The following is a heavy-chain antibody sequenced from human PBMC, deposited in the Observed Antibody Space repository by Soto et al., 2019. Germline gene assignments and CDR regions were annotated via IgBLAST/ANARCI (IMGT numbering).Heavy chain of an antibody. CDR2: INDISDAI. D-gene: IGHD5-12*01. CDR3: ARDRSTTFSADL. J-gene: IGHJ3*01. CDR1: GLTFTDHS. Sequence: EVQLVESGGGLVQPGGSLRLSCTASGLTFTDHSMNWVRHAPGKGLEWISYINDISDAIHYADSVKGRFAMSRDNAKKSVFLQMNSLRVDDTGVYYCARDRSTTFSADLWGQGTVVTVSS. V-gene: IGHV3-48*04.